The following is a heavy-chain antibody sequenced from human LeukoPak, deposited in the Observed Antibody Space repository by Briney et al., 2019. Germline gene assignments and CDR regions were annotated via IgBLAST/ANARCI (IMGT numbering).Heavy chain of an antibody. D-gene: IGHD4-17*01. CDR1: GFIVSSNY. J-gene: IGHJ4*02. CDR2: IYSGDST. Sequence: GGSLRLSCAASGFIVSSNYMTWVRQAPGKGLEWVSVIYSGDSTYYADSVKGRFTISRDSSKNTLYLQMNSLRAEDTAVYYCARDSTATTTDYWGQGALVTVSS. CDR3: ARDSTATTTDY. V-gene: IGHV3-53*01.